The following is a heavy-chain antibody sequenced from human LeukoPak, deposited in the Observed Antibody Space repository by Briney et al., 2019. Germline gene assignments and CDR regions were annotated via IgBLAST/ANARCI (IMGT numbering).Heavy chain of an antibody. CDR1: GFTVSSYA. CDR2: ISGSGGST. V-gene: IGHV3-23*01. Sequence: GGSLRLSYAASGFTVSSYAMSWVRQAPGKGLESVAAISGSGGSTYYADSVNDRCTISRDNSKNTQYLQMNSLRAEDTAVYHRPKADSPGHYYEVRVVWPHPWGQGTLVTVPS. J-gene: IGHJ5*02. D-gene: IGHD3-22*01. CDR3: PKADSPGHYYEVRVVWPHP.